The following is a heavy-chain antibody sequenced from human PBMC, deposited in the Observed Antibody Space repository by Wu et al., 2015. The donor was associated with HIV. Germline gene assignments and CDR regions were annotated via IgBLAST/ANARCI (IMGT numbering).Heavy chain of an antibody. CDR2: ISVYNGNT. V-gene: IGHV1-18*01. D-gene: IGHD3-10*01. J-gene: IGHJ3*02. Sequence: QVHLTQSGPELKRPGASVKVSCKASGGTFSSHGVGWVRQPPGQGLEWMGWISVYNGNTNYVKKFQDRVTMTTDTSTTTVYMELRSLGSDDTAVYYCAKSSVPQLHAFDIWGQGDNGHCLS. CDR1: GGTFSSHG. CDR3: AKSSVPQLHAFDI.